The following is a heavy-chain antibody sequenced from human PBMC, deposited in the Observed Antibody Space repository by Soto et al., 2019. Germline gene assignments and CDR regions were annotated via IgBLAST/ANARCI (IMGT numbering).Heavy chain of an antibody. D-gene: IGHD1-26*01. Sequence: QLQLQESGSGLVKPSQTLSLTCAVSGGSISSGGYSWSWIRQPPGKGLEWIGYIYHSGSTCYNPYLKSRVTISVDRSKNQFSLKLSSLTAADTAVYYCARAPGIGAFDIWGQGTMVTVSS. J-gene: IGHJ3*02. CDR2: IYHSGST. V-gene: IGHV4-30-2*01. CDR3: ARAPGIGAFDI. CDR1: GGSISSGGYS.